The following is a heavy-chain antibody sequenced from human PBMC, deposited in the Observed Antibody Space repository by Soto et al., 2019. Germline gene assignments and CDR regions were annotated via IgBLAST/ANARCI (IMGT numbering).Heavy chain of an antibody. CDR3: ARLCPLEWLFEWSYNWFDP. Sequence: SETLSLTCTVSGGSISSSSYYWGWIRQPPGKGLEWIGSIYYSGSTYYNPSLKSRVTISVDTSKNQFSLKLSSVTAADTAVYYCARLCPLEWLFEWSYNWFDPWGQGTLVTVSS. J-gene: IGHJ5*02. CDR2: IYYSGST. D-gene: IGHD3-3*01. V-gene: IGHV4-39*01. CDR1: GGSISSSSYY.